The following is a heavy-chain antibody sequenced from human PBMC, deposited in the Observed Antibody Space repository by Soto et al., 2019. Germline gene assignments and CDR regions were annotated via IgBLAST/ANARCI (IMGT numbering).Heavy chain of an antibody. CDR2: IYHSGST. D-gene: IGHD2-15*01. V-gene: IGHV4-39*01. Sequence: SQTLSLTCTVSGGSISSSSYYWGWIRQPPGKGLEWIGNIYHSGSTYYNPSLKSRVTISVDTSKNQFSLKLRSVTATDTAVYYCARRVYCSDGSCYAGGHHFDYWGQGTLVTVSS. J-gene: IGHJ4*02. CDR1: GGSISSSSYY. CDR3: ARRVYCSDGSCYAGGHHFDY.